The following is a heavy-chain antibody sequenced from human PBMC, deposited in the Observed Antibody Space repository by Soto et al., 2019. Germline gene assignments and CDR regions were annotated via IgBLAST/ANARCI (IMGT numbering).Heavy chain of an antibody. CDR3: ARELVKDYYDSSGYYPSPFDY. CDR1: GGTFSSYA. CDR2: IIPIFGTA. D-gene: IGHD3-22*01. V-gene: IGHV1-69*13. Sequence: ASVKVSCKASGGTFSSYAISWVRQAPGQGLEWMGGIIPIFGTANYAQKFQGRVTITADESTSTAYMELSSLRSEDTAVYYCARELVKDYYDSSGYYPSPFDYWGQGTLVTVSS. J-gene: IGHJ4*02.